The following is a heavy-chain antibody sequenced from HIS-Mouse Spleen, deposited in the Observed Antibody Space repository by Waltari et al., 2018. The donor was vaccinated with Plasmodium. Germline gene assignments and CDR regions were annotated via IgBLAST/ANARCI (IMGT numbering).Heavy chain of an antibody. D-gene: IGHD6-13*01. CDR3: ASSWYWYFDL. CDR2: IKKEGSEK. CDR1: GFTFSSYW. J-gene: IGHJ2*01. V-gene: IGHV3-7*01. Sequence: EVQLVESGGGLVQPGGSLRLSCAASGFTFSSYWMSWVRQAPGKGLEWVGNIKKEGSEKYYVDSVKGRFTISRDNAKNSLYLQMNSLRAEDTAVYYCASSWYWYFDLWGRGTLVTVSS.